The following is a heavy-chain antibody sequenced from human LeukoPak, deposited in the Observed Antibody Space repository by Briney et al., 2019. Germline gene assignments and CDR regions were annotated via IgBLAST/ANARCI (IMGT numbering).Heavy chain of an antibody. V-gene: IGHV3-30*04. D-gene: IGHD2-15*01. CDR3: AKDHAGSGRAFES. Sequence: GGSLRLSCETSGFTFRTCGVHWVRQAPGKGLEWVALMSSDAIKTYYADSVKGQFSISRDSSKDTLYLQMNSLRAEDTAVYYCAKDHAGSGRAFESWGQGTLVTVSS. CDR2: MSSDAIKT. J-gene: IGHJ4*02. CDR1: GFTFRTCG.